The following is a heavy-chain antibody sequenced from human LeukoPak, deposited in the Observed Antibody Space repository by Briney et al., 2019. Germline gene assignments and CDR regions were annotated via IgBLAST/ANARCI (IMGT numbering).Heavy chain of an antibody. D-gene: IGHD3-10*01. CDR3: ARGDYYGSGRNGKDV. J-gene: IGHJ6*02. CDR1: GGSISSGGYS. V-gene: IGHV4-30-2*01. Sequence: ASETLSLTCAVSGGSISSGGYSWSWIRQPPGKGLEWIGYIYHSGSTYYNPSLKSRVTISVDRSKNQFSLKLSSVTAADTAVYYWARGDYYGSGRNGKDVWGQGTTVTVSS. CDR2: IYHSGST.